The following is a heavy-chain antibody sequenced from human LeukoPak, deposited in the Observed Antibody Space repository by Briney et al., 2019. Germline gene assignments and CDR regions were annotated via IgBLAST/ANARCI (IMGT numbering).Heavy chain of an antibody. J-gene: IGHJ4*02. D-gene: IGHD4-17*01. V-gene: IGHV3-48*01. CDR1: GFTFSTYS. CDR2: ISDSSRKI. CDR3: ARGPYGDYIDAFDY. Sequence: PGGSLRLSGAASGFTFSTYSMNWVRQAPGKGLEWVSYISDSSRKIYYADSVKGRFTISRDNAKNSLYLQMNSLRAEDTAVYYCARGPYGDYIDAFDYWGQGTLVTVSS.